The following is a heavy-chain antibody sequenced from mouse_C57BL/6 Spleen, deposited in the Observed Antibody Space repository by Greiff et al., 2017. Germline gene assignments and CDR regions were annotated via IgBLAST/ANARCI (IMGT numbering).Heavy chain of an antibody. J-gene: IGHJ2*01. CDR3: TGGGGSECDY. CDR1: GFTFSNYW. CDR2: IRLKSDNYAT. Sequence: EVKLMESGGGLVQPGGSMKLSCVASGFTFSNYWMNWVRQSPEKGLEWVAQIRLKSDNYATHYAETVQGRFTISRDDSKSSVYLQMNNLRAEDTGIYYCTGGGGSECDYGGQGPTLPVSS. V-gene: IGHV6-3*01.